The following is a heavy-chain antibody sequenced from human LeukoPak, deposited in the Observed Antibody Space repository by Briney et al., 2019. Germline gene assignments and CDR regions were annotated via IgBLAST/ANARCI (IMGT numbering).Heavy chain of an antibody. D-gene: IGHD1-1*01. CDR2: INHSGST. Sequence: SETLSLTCAVYGVSFSGYYWSWIRQPPGKGLEWIGEINHSGSTNYNPSLKSRVTISVDTSKNQFSLKLSSVTAADTAVYHCARGSTTLHYWGQGTLVTVSS. CDR3: ARGSTTLHY. CDR1: GVSFSGYY. J-gene: IGHJ4*02. V-gene: IGHV4-34*01.